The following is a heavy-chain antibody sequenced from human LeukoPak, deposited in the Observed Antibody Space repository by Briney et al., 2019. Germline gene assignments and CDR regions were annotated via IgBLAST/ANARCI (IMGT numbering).Heavy chain of an antibody. J-gene: IGHJ4*02. CDR2: IYYSGST. CDR1: GGSISSGGYY. V-gene: IGHV4-31*03. CDR3: ARGRRGYSYGTFDY. Sequence: PSETLSLTCTVSGGSISSGGYYWSWIRQHPGKGLEWIGYIYYSGSTYYNPSLKSRVTISVDTSKNQFSLKLSSVIAADTAVYYCARGRRGYSYGTFDYWGQGTLVTVSS. D-gene: IGHD5-18*01.